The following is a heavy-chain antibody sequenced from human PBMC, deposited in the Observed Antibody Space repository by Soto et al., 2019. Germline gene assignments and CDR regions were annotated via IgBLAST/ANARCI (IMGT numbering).Heavy chain of an antibody. V-gene: IGHV4-31*01. D-gene: IGHD6-6*01. CDR3: ARGSFSSSSSWFDP. CDR1: GGSISSGGYY. J-gene: IGHJ5*02. CDR2: IYYSGRT. Sequence: SETLSLTCTVSGGSISSGGYYCGCIRQHPGRGLEWIGYIYYSGRTYYNPSLHSPVSIAVDTTENQFSLKLTSVTAADTSVYYCARGSFSSSSSWFDPWGRGTLVTVSS.